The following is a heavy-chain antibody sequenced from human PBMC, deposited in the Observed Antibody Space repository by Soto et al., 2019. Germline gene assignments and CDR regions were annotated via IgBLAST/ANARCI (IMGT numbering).Heavy chain of an antibody. D-gene: IGHD6-6*01. CDR3: ARGLFLGPRYSSSSGHWFDP. J-gene: IGHJ5*02. V-gene: IGHV4-34*01. CDR2: INHSGST. CDR1: GGSFSGYY. Sequence: KSSETLSLTCAVYGGSFSGYYWSWIRQPPGKGLEWIGEINHSGSTNYNPSLKSRVTISVGTSKNQFSLRLSSVTAADTAVYYCARGLFLGPRYSSSSGHWFDPWGQGTLVTVSS.